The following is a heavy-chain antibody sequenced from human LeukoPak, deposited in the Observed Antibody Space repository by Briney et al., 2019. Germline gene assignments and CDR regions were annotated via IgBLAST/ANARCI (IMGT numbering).Heavy chain of an antibody. Sequence: GGSLRLSCAASGFTFSSYWMSWVRQAPGKGLEWVANIKQDGSGKYYVDSVKGRFTISRDNAKNSLYLQMNSLRAEDTAVYYCARLKVLRYFDWLGTRGMDVWGQGTTVTVSS. V-gene: IGHV3-7*01. D-gene: IGHD3-9*01. CDR2: IKQDGSGK. CDR1: GFTFSSYW. CDR3: ARLKVLRYFDWLGTRGMDV. J-gene: IGHJ6*02.